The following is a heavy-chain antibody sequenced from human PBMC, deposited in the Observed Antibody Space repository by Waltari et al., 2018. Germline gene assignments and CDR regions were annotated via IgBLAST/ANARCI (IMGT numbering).Heavy chain of an antibody. CDR2: IRSKAYGGTT. CDR3: TRDTSTVEPTYYYYYGMDV. Sequence: RLSCTASGFTFGDYAMSWVRQAPGKGLEWVGFIRSKAYGGTTEYAASVKGRFTISRDESKSIAYLQMNSLKTEDTAVYYCTRDTSTVEPTYYYYYGMDVWGQGTTVTVSS. J-gene: IGHJ6*02. CDR1: GFTFGDYA. V-gene: IGHV3-49*04. D-gene: IGHD4-17*01.